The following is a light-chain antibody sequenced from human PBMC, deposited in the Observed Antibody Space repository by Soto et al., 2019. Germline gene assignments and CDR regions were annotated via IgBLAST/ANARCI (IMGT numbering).Light chain of an antibody. Sequence: DIQMTQSPSSLSASVGHRVTITCRASQSISTYLNWYQQKPGKAPKLLIYAASNLQSGVPSRFSGSGSGTEFPLTITSLQPEDFETYYCQQSDSTGFFGPGTKVDIK. CDR2: AAS. V-gene: IGKV1-39*01. CDR1: QSISTY. J-gene: IGKJ3*01. CDR3: QQSDSTGF.